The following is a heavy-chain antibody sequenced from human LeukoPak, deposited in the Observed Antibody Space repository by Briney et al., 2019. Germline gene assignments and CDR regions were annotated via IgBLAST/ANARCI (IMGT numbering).Heavy chain of an antibody. CDR1: GGTFSSYA. CDR2: IIPIFGTA. V-gene: IGHV1-69*01. J-gene: IGHJ2*01. Sequence: EASVKVSCKASGGTFSSYAISWVRQAPGQGLEWMGGIIPIFGTANYAQKFQGRVTITADESTSTAYMELSSLRSEDTAVYYCAGGTRFRRYYDSSGTPRYFDLWGRGTLVTVSS. CDR3: AGGTRFRRYYDSSGTPRYFDL. D-gene: IGHD3-22*01.